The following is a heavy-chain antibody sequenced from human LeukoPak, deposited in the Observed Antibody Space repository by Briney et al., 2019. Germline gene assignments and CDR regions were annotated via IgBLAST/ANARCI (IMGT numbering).Heavy chain of an antibody. V-gene: IGHV1-2*02. CDR1: GYTFTGYY. D-gene: IGHD6-13*01. J-gene: IGHJ6*02. Sequence: ASVKVSCKASGYTFTGYYMHWVRQAPGQGLEWMGWISPNSGGTNYAQKFQGRVTMTRDTSISTAYMELSRLRSDDTAVYYCARVLAAGSRYYYYGMDVWGQGTTVTVSS. CDR3: ARVLAAGSRYYYYGMDV. CDR2: ISPNSGGT.